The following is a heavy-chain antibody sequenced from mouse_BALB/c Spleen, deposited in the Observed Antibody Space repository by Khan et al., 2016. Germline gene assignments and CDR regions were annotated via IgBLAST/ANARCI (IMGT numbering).Heavy chain of an antibody. V-gene: IGHV1S34*01. CDR1: GYPFTGYY. J-gene: IGHJ2*01. CDR2: ISCYNGAT. Sequence: LVKTGASVKISCKASGYPFTGYYMHWVRQSHGKSLEWIGYISCYNGATRYNQKFKDKATLTVDTSSSTAYMQFNSLTSEDSAVYYFARPHCGFDEGYYFDYWGQGTTLTVSS. D-gene: IGHD2-2*01. CDR3: ARPHCGFDEGYYFDY.